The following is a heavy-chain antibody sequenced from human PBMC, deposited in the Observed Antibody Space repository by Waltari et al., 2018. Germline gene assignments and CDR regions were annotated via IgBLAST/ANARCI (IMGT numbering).Heavy chain of an antibody. Sequence: EMQLVESGGGLVQPGGSLSLFCAASEFTFRNYGMTWVRQAPGRGLEWVANINEDGSKSFYVDSVKGRFTISRDNAKNSLYLQMNSLRAEDTAIYYCASGPDHGDFWGQGTLVTVSS. CDR3: ASGPDHGDF. CDR2: INEDGSKS. V-gene: IGHV3-7*01. CDR1: EFTFRNYG. J-gene: IGHJ4*02.